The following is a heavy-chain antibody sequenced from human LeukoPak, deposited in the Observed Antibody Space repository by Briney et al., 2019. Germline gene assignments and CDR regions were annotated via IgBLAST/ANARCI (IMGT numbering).Heavy chain of an antibody. CDR3: AKEPREYCSSTSCPNWFDS. V-gene: IGHV3-23*01. D-gene: IGHD2-2*01. Sequence: GGSLRLSCAASGFTFSSYAMTWVCQAPGKGLEWVSAISGRGGNTYYADSVKGRFTISRDNSENTLFLQMNSLRAEDTAVYYCAKEPREYCSSTSCPNWFDSWGQGTLVTVSS. J-gene: IGHJ5*01. CDR1: GFTFSSYA. CDR2: ISGRGGNT.